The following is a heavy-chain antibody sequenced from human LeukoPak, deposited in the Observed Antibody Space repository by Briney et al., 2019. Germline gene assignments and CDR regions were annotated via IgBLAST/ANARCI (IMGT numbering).Heavy chain of an antibody. J-gene: IGHJ4*02. Sequence: SETLSLTCTVSGYSISSGYYWAWIRQPPGKGLEWIGTIYHSGSTYSNPSLKSRVTISVDTSKNQFSLRLSSVTGADTAVYYCARETGTYSAFDYWGQGTLVTVSS. CDR1: GYSISSGYY. D-gene: IGHD1-26*01. V-gene: IGHV4-38-2*02. CDR3: ARETGTYSAFDY. CDR2: IYHSGST.